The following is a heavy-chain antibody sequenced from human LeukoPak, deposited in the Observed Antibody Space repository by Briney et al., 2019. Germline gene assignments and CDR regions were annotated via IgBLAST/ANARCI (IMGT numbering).Heavy chain of an antibody. CDR2: INPNSGGT. D-gene: IGHD2-2*01. Sequence: ASVKGSCKASGYTFTGYYMHWVRQAPGQGLEWMGWINPNSGGTNYAQKFQGRVTMTRDTSISTAYMELSRLRSDDTAVYYCAREGLGSTSLEFDPWGQGTLVTVSS. J-gene: IGHJ5*02. V-gene: IGHV1-2*02. CDR1: GYTFTGYY. CDR3: AREGLGSTSLEFDP.